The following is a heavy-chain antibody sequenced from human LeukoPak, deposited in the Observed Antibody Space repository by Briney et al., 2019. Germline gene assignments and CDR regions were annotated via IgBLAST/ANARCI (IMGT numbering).Heavy chain of an antibody. CDR2: ISAHNGNT. CDR1: GYTFTSYG. J-gene: IGHJ6*03. Sequence: ASVKVSCKASGYTFTSYGISWVRQAPGQGLEWMGWISAHNGNTHSAQKFQGRVTMTTETSTSTVYMEMRSLRSDDTAVYYCARGPSRMHYYYYYMDVWGKGTTVTVSS. CDR3: ARGPSRMHYYYYYMDV. V-gene: IGHV1-18*01.